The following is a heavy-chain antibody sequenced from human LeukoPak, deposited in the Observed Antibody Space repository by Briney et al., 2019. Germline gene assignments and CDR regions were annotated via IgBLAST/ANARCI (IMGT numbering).Heavy chain of an antibody. CDR2: MNPDSGNT. CDR1: GYTFTSYD. V-gene: IGHV1-8*01. D-gene: IGHD2-15*01. CDR3: ARGPLLLRAFDI. J-gene: IGHJ3*02. Sequence: GASVKVSCKASGYTFTSYDINWVRQATGQGLEWMGWMNPDSGNTGYAQKFQGRVTMTRNTSISTAYMELSSLRSEDTAVYYCARGPLLLRAFDIWGQGTMVTVSS.